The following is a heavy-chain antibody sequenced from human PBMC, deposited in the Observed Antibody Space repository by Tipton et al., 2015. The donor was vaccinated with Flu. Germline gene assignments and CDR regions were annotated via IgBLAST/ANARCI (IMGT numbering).Heavy chain of an antibody. D-gene: IGHD4-11*01. J-gene: IGHJ6*02. CDR2: IYYRGTT. Sequence: TLSLTCTVSGGSVSPYYWNWVRQSPGKGLEWIGYIYYRGTTGYNPSLKSRVTISVDTSKNQVSLKLTSVTAADTAVYYCARGLVQDYRYQYYGMDVWGQGTAVSVSS. V-gene: IGHV4-59*02. CDR1: GGSVSPYY. CDR3: ARGLVQDYRYQYYGMDV.